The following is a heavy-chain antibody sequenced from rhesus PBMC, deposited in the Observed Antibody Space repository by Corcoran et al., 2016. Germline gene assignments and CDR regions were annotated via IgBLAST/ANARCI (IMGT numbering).Heavy chain of an antibody. CDR3: ARFDWVTGIEVDY. CDR2: IYGSRGST. Sequence: QVQLQESGPGLVKPSETLSLTCAVSGGSISDSYYWNWIRQPPGKGLGWSGNIYGSRGSTYYNPSLKSRVTISKDTSKNQFSLKLSSVTAADTAVYYCARFDWVTGIEVDYWGQGVLVTVSS. CDR1: GGSISDSYY. D-gene: IGHD5-42*01. J-gene: IGHJ4*01. V-gene: IGHV4S7*01.